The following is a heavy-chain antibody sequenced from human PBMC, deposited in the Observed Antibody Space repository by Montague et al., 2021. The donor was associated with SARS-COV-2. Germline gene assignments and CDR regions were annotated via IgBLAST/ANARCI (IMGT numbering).Heavy chain of an antibody. J-gene: IGHJ6*02. CDR3: ARHLRVTTVTSHMYHYAMDV. V-gene: IGHV4-59*08. CDR2: IYYSGST. CDR1: GDSISNYS. D-gene: IGHD4-11*01. Sequence: SETLSLTCSVSGDSISNYSWSRIRQSPGKGLEWIGYIYYSGSTNYNPSLTSRVTISVDTSKNQVSLKLTSVTAADTAVYYCARHLRVTTVTSHMYHYAMDVWGQGITVAVSS.